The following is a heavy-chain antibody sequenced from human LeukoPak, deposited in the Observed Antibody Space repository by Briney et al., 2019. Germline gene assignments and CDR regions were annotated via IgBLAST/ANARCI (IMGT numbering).Heavy chain of an antibody. CDR1: GGSISSYY. CDR2: IYYSGST. Sequence: KPSETLSLTCTVSGGSISSYYWSWIRQPPGKGLEWIGYIYYSGSTNYNPSLKSRVTISVDTSKNQFSLKLSSVTAADTAVYYCAREAGGGSHNLDYWGQGTLVTVSS. J-gene: IGHJ4*02. D-gene: IGHD1-26*01. V-gene: IGHV4-59*01. CDR3: AREAGGGSHNLDY.